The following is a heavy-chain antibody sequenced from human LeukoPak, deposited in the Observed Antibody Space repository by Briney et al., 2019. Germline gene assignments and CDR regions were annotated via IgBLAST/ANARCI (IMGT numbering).Heavy chain of an antibody. CDR1: GGSISSYY. J-gene: IGHJ5*02. CDR3: ARLNDYGDNWFDP. Sequence: PSETLSLTCTVSGGSISSYYWSWIRQPPGKGLEWIGYIYTSGSTNYNPPLKSRVTISVDTSKNQFSLKLSSVTAADTAVYYCARLNDYGDNWFDPWGQGTLVTVSS. CDR2: IYTSGST. V-gene: IGHV4-4*09. D-gene: IGHD4-17*01.